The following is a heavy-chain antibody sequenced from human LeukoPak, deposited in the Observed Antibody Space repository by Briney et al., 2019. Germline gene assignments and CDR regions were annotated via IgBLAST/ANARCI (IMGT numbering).Heavy chain of an antibody. CDR1: GYTLTELS. CDR2: FDPEDGET. Sequence: ASVKVSCKVSGYTLTELSMHWVRQAPGKGLEWMGGFDPEDGETIYAQKFQGRVTMTEDTSTDTAYMELSSLRSEDTAVYYCATSRYSSGWVDYWGQGTLVTVSS. V-gene: IGHV1-24*01. D-gene: IGHD6-19*01. J-gene: IGHJ4*02. CDR3: ATSRYSSGWVDY.